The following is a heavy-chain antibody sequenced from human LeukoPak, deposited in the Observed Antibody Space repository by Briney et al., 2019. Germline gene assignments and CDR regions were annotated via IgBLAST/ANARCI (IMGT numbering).Heavy chain of an antibody. CDR2: IYYSGST. D-gene: IGHD6-13*01. J-gene: IGHJ6*02. V-gene: IGHV4-30-4*08. CDR1: GGSISSGDYY. CDR3: ARVEEQPRLGYYYYGMDV. Sequence: PSETLSLTCTVSGGSISSGDYYWSWIRQPPGKGLEWIGYIYYSGSTYYNPSLKSRVTISVDTSKNQFSLKLSSVTAADTAVYYCARVEEQPRLGYYYYGMDVWGQGTTVTVSS.